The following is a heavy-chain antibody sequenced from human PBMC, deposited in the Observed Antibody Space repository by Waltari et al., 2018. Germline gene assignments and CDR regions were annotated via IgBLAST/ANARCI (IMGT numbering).Heavy chain of an antibody. CDR1: GFTFSSYS. V-gene: IGHV3-21*01. J-gene: IGHJ3*02. D-gene: IGHD3-22*01. CDR3: ARGRRGTMIVVVITGDAFDI. CDR2: ISSSSSYI. Sequence: EVQLVESGGGLVKPGGSLRLSCAASGFTFSSYSMNCVRQAPGKALEGVSSISSSSSYIYYADSVKGRFTISRDNAKNSLYLQMNSLRAEDTAVYYWARGRRGTMIVVVITGDAFDIWGQGTMVTVSS.